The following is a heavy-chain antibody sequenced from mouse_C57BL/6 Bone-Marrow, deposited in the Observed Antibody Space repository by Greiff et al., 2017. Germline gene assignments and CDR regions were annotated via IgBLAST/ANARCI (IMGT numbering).Heavy chain of an antibody. Sequence: QVQLQQSGAELARPGASVKLSCKASGYTFTSYGISWVKQRTGQGLEWIGEIYPRSGNTYYNEKFKGKATLTAVKSSSTAYMELRSLTSEDSAVYFCARSKGYYYGSSADYWGQGTTLTVSS. CDR3: ARSKGYYYGSSADY. CDR2: IYPRSGNT. V-gene: IGHV1-81*01. CDR1: GYTFTSYG. D-gene: IGHD1-1*01. J-gene: IGHJ2*01.